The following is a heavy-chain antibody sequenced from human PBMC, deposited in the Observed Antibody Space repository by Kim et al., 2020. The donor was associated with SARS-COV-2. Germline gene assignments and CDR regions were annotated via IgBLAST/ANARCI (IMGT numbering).Heavy chain of an antibody. D-gene: IGHD3-22*01. V-gene: IGHV4-34*01. J-gene: IGHJ3*02. CDR3: ARGYYDSSGSGAVDI. Sequence: PSLKSRVTISVGTSKNQFSLKLSSVTAADTAVYYCARGYYDSSGSGAVDIWGQGTMVTVSS.